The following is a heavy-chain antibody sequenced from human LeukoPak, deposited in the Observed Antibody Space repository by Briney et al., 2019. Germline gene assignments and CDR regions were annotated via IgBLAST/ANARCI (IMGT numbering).Heavy chain of an antibody. Sequence: GGSLRLSCAASRFTFRSFSMHWVRQAPGKGLEWVALISSDGSKKYFADSVKGRFTISRDNSKNTLYLQMNSLRAEDTAVYYCAKTVSSGWYGDAFDIWGQGTMVTVSS. CDR1: RFTFRSFS. CDR3: AKTVSSGWYGDAFDI. V-gene: IGHV3-30-3*02. D-gene: IGHD6-19*01. CDR2: ISSDGSKK. J-gene: IGHJ3*02.